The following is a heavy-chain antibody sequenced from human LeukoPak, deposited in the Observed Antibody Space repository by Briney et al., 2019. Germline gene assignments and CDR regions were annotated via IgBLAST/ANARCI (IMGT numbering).Heavy chain of an antibody. CDR2: ISYDGSNK. Sequence: GGSLRLSCAASGFTFSSYGMHWVRQAPGKGLEWVAVISYDGSNKYYADSVKGRFTISRDNSKNTLYLQMNSLRAGDTAVYYCAKDHVGATDYWGQGTLVTVSS. J-gene: IGHJ4*02. D-gene: IGHD1-26*01. CDR1: GFTFSSYG. CDR3: AKDHVGATDY. V-gene: IGHV3-30*18.